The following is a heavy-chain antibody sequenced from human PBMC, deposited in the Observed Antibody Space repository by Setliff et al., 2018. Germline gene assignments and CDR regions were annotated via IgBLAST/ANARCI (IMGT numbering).Heavy chain of an antibody. J-gene: IGHJ3*02. CDR1: RYTFSSYG. D-gene: IGHD2-15*01. CDR2: NSAYNCDT. Sequence: ASVKVSCKSSRYTFSSYGISWVRQAPGQGLEWMGWNSAYNCDTNYAQNLQGRVTMTTDTSTSTAYMELRSLRSDDTAVYYCARDRRNIVVAVVNAAFVIWGQGTMVNVSS. V-gene: IGHV1-18*01. CDR3: ARDRRNIVVAVVNAAFVI.